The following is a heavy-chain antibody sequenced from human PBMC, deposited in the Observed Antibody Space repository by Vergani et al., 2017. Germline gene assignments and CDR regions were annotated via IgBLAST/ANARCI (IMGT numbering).Heavy chain of an antibody. CDR2: ISWNSNSI. J-gene: IGHJ5*02. CDR3: AKDLGTSSGGGWFDP. CDR1: GFTSAGYA. Sequence: VQLEESGGGLVLPGRSLRLSCVASGFTSAGYAMHCVRQAPGKGLEWVSGISWNSNSIGYADSVKGRFTISRDNAKNSLYLQMNSLRAEDTALYYCAKDLGTSSGGGWFDPWGQGTLVTVSS. V-gene: IGHV3-9*02. D-gene: IGHD6-6*01.